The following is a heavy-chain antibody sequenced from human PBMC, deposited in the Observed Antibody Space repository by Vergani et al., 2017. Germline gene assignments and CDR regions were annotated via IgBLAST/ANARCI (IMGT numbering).Heavy chain of an antibody. Sequence: QVQLQQWGAGLLKPSETLSLTCSVYGGSFSGYYWSWIRQPPGKGLEWIGEINHSGSTNYHPSLKSRCTISVDTSKNQFSLKLSAVTAADTAVYYCASQGLYYYDSSGYWEDYWGQGTLVTVSS. CDR3: ASQGLYYYDSSGYWEDY. V-gene: IGHV4-34*01. D-gene: IGHD3-22*01. J-gene: IGHJ4*02. CDR2: INHSGST. CDR1: GGSFSGYY.